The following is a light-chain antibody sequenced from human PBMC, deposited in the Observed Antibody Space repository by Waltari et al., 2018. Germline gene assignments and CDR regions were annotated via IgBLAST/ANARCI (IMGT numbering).Light chain of an antibody. J-gene: IGLJ2*01. CDR1: PSNIGFNS. CDR3: ASWDVSLDGVA. Sequence: QSVLVQPRSVSGTPGQRVTISCSGSPSNIGFNSVAWFQQVPGTAPKVLIYGNKQRPSGVPDRFFGSKSGNSATLAIIGLQSEDEADYYCASWDVSLDGVAFGGGTRLTVL. CDR2: GNK. V-gene: IGLV1-44*01.